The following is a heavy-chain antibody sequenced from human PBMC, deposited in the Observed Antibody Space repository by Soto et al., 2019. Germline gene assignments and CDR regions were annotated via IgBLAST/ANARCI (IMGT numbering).Heavy chain of an antibody. V-gene: IGHV1-18*01. D-gene: IGHD3-22*01. J-gene: IGHJ4*02. CDR3: ARDLVNYMIVVLDRVSGHFDY. Sequence: QVQLVQSGAEVKKPGASVKVSCKASGYTFTSYGISWVRQAPGQGLEWMGWISAYNGNTNYAQKLQGRVTMTTDTSTSTAYMELRSLRSDDTAVYYCARDLVNYMIVVLDRVSGHFDYWGQGTLVTVSS. CDR2: ISAYNGNT. CDR1: GYTFTSYG.